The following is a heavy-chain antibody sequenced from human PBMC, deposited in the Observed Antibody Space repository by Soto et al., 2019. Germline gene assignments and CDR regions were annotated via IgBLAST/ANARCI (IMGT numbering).Heavy chain of an antibody. CDR1: GFTFGDYA. J-gene: IGHJ4*02. CDR2: IRSKAYGGTT. CDR3: TRDLDFWSGPVRYYFDY. Sequence: GGSLRLSCTASGFTFGDYAMSWFRQAPGKGLEWVGFIRSKAYGGTTEYAASVKGRFTISTDDSKSIAYLQMNSLKTEDTAVYYCTRDLDFWSGPVRYYFDYWGQGTLVTVSS. V-gene: IGHV3-49*03. D-gene: IGHD3-3*01.